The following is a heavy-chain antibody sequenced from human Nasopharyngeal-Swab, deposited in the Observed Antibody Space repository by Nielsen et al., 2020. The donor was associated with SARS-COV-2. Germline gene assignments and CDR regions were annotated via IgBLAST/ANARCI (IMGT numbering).Heavy chain of an antibody. J-gene: IGHJ6*02. CDR1: GGTFSSYA. D-gene: IGHD5/OR15-5a*01. V-gene: IGHV1-69*13. Sequence: SVKVSCKASGGTFSSYAISWVRQAPGQGLEWMGGIIPIFGTANYAQKFQGRVTITADESTSTAYMELSSLRSEDTAVYYCARHVSAIHYYYYSMDVWGQGTTVTVSS. CDR3: ARHVSAIHYYYYSMDV. CDR2: IIPIFGTA.